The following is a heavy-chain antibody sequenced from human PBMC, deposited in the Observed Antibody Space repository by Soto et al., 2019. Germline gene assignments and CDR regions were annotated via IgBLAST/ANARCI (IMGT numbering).Heavy chain of an antibody. V-gene: IGHV4-34*01. D-gene: IGHD6-19*01. CDR3: ARLLGKAVAGNPTYNWFDP. Sequence: PSETLSLTCAVYGGSFSGYYWSWIRQPPGKGLEWIGEINHSGSTNYNPSLKSRVTISVDTSKNQFSLKLSSVTAADTAVYYCARLLGKAVAGNPTYNWFDPWGQGTLVTVSS. CDR1: GGSFSGYY. J-gene: IGHJ5*02. CDR2: INHSGST.